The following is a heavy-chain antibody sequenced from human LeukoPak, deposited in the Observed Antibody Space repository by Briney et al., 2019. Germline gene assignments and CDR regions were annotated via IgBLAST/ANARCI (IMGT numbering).Heavy chain of an antibody. CDR3: ARLYASYFDY. CDR2: IAYDGNDT. D-gene: IGHD3-16*01. CDR1: GFIFSDYG. Sequence: GGSLRLSCVASGFIFSDYGIQWVRQAPGKGLEWVAVIAYDGNDTYYGDSVRGRFTISRDNAKNSLYLQMSSLRAEDTAVYYCARLYASYFDYWGQGTLVTVSS. V-gene: IGHV3-30*03. J-gene: IGHJ4*02.